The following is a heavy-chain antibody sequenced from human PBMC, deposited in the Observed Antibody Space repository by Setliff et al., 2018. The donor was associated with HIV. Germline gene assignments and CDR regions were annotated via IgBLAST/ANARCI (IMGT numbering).Heavy chain of an antibody. CDR1: GGSISSSSNH. J-gene: IGHJ6*02. V-gene: IGHV4-39*01. CDR3: ARLREYYSYGMDV. CDR2: IYYSGNT. Sequence: SETLSLTCTVSGGSISSSSNHWGWIRQPPGKGLEWIGNIYYSGNTYYNPSLKSRVTISVDTSKNQFSLKLSSVTAADTAVYYCARLREYYSYGMDVWGQGTTVTVSS.